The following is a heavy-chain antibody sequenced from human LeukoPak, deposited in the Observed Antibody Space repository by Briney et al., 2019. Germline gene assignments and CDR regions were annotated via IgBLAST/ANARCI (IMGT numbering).Heavy chain of an antibody. CDR3: ARESLTSYYYYGMDV. CDR1: GGSISSGDYY. V-gene: IGHV4-30-4*01. D-gene: IGHD3-9*01. CDR2: IYYSGST. Sequence: SQTLSLTCTVSGGSISSGDYYWSWIRQPPGKGLEWIGYIYYSGSTYYNPSLKSRVTISVDTSKNQFSLKLSSVTAADTAVYYRARESLTSYYYYGMDVWGKGTTVTVSS. J-gene: IGHJ6*04.